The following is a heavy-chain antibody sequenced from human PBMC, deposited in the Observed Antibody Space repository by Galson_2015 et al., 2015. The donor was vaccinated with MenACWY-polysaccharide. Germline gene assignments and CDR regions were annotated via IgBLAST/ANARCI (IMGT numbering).Heavy chain of an antibody. Sequence: SLRLSCAASGFTFGSYWMHWVRQAPGEGLVWVSRTNSDGSSTGYADSVKGRFTISRDNAKNTLSLQMNSLRAEDTAVYYCVRMGGGYRTYWNFDLWGRGTLVTVSS. J-gene: IGHJ2*01. CDR3: VRMGGGYRTYWNFDL. D-gene: IGHD5-12*01. CDR1: GFTFGSYW. CDR2: TNSDGSST. V-gene: IGHV3-74*01.